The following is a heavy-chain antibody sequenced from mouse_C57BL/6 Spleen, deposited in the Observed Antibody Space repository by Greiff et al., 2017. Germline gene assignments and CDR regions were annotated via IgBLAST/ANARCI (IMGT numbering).Heavy chain of an antibody. CDR1: GYSITSGYY. J-gene: IGHJ4*01. V-gene: IGHV3-6*01. CDR3: ARDRGGYAMDY. Sequence: ESGPGLVKPSQSLSLTCSVTGYSITSGYYWNWIRQFPGNKLEWMGYISYDGSNNYNPSLKNRISITRDTSKNQFFLKLNSVTTEDTATYYCARDRGGYAMDYWGQGTSVTVSS. CDR2: ISYDGSN. D-gene: IGHD3-3*01.